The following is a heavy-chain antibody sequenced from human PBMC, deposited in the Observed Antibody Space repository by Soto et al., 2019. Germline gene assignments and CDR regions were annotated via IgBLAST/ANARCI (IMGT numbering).Heavy chain of an antibody. CDR1: GFTFSSYG. CDR2: ISYDGSNK. Sequence: GGSLRLSCAASGFTFSSYGMHWVRQAPGKGLEWVAVISYDGSNKYYADSVKGRFTISRDNSKNTLYLQMNSLRAEDTAVYYCARSWYYYDSSGWGDYFDYWGQGTLVTVSS. CDR3: ARSWYYYDSSGWGDYFDY. V-gene: IGHV3-30*03. D-gene: IGHD3-22*01. J-gene: IGHJ4*02.